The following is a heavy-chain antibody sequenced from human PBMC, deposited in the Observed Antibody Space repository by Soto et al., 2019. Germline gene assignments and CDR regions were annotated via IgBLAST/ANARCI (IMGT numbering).Heavy chain of an antibody. CDR2: IYYSGST. D-gene: IGHD3-3*01. Sequence: SETLSLTCTVSGGSISSYYWSWIRQPPGKGLEWIGYIYYSGSTNYNPSLKSRVTISVDTSKNQFSLKLSSVTAADTAVYYCARGQSYDFWSGYSHAFDIWGQGTMVTVSS. CDR1: GGSISSYY. J-gene: IGHJ3*02. CDR3: ARGQSYDFWSGYSHAFDI. V-gene: IGHV4-59*01.